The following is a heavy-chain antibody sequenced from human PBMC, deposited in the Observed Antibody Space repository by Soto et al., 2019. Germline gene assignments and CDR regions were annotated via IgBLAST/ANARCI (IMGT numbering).Heavy chain of an antibody. D-gene: IGHD3-10*01. Sequence: SETLSLTCAVSGGSFRGYFWSWIRQSPDKGLEWIGEINDSGSTYYNPSFRSRLTISVDTSTSQISLRLTSVTAADSGVYYCRGGDFWGQGTRVTVSS. J-gene: IGHJ4*02. CDR2: INDSGST. CDR3: RGGDF. CDR1: GGSFRGYF. V-gene: IGHV4-34*01.